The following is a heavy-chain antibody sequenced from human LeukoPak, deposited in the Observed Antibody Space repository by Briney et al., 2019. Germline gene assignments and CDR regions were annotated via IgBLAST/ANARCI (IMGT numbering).Heavy chain of an antibody. CDR3: ARGSLSSRDFDY. CDR1: GGTFSSYA. CDR2: ITADNDNT. J-gene: IGHJ4*02. D-gene: IGHD6-13*01. V-gene: IGHV1-3*01. Sequence: ASVRVSCKASGGTFSSYAISWVRQAPGHSLEWMGWITADNDNTEYSQRFQGRVTITRDTSATAAYMELSSLRSEDTAVFYCARGSLSSRDFDYWGQGTLVTVSS.